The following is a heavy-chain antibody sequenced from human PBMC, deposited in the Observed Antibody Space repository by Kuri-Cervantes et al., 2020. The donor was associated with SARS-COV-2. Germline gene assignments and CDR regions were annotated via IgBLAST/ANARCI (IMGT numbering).Heavy chain of an antibody. V-gene: IGHV3-30-3*01. Sequence: GGSLRLSCAASGFTFSSYAMHWVRQAPGKGLEWVAVISYDGSNKYYADSVKGRFTISRDNSKNTLYLQMSSLRAEDTAVYYCARDHDITMVQGVYFDYWGQGTLVTVSS. CDR3: ARDHDITMVQGVYFDY. CDR1: GFTFSSYA. D-gene: IGHD3-10*01. CDR2: ISYDGSNK. J-gene: IGHJ4*02.